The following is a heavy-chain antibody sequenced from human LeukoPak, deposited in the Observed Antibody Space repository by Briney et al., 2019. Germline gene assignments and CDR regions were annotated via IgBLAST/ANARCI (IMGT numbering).Heavy chain of an antibody. J-gene: IGHJ6*03. CDR3: AKDGSSTSPSYYCVDV. CDR1: GFTFSSYG. V-gene: IGHV3-33*06. D-gene: IGHD3-10*01. Sequence: GGSLRLSCAASGFTFSSYGLHWVRQAPGKGLEWVAVIWYDGSKKYYADSVKGRFTISRDNTENTVYLQMNSLRAEDTALYYCAKDGSSTSPSYYCVDVWGKGTTVTVSS. CDR2: IWYDGSKK.